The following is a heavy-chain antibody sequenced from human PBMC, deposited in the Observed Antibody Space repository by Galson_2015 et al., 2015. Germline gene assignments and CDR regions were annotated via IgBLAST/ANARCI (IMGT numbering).Heavy chain of an antibody. CDR1: GFTFSSFE. D-gene: IGHD3-3*01. CDR3: ARAFWSGVIPFDS. V-gene: IGHV3-48*03. CDR2: VSSDSSTM. Sequence: SLRLSCAASGFTFSSFEMHWVRQAPGKGLEWISYVSSDSSTMYYADSVRGRFTISRDNAKNSLYLQMSSLRAEDTAVYYCARAFWSGVIPFDSWGQGTEVTVS. J-gene: IGHJ4*02.